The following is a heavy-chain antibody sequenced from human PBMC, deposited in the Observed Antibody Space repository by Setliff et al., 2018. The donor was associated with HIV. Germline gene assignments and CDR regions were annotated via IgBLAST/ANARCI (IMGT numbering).Heavy chain of an antibody. D-gene: IGHD3-10*01. J-gene: IGHJ4*02. CDR2: ISSSGATK. CDR1: YY. CDR3: ARDYDNYYGSGSYYQGRHLMDY. V-gene: IGHV3-11*04. Sequence: YYWTWIRQPAGKGLEWISYISSSGATKYYADSVKGRFTISRDNTKNSLYLQMNRLRAEDTAVYYCARDYDNYYGSGSYYQGRHLMDYWGQGTLVTVSS.